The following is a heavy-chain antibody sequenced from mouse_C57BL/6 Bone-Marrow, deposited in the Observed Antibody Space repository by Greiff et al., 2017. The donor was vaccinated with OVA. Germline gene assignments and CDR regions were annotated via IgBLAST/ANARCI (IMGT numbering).Heavy chain of an antibody. CDR2: IDPENGDT. CDR3: TTSSLAY. CDR1: GFNIKDDY. J-gene: IGHJ3*01. V-gene: IGHV14-4*01. Sequence: EVNVVESGAELVRPGASVKLSCTASGFNIKDDYMHWVKQRPEQGLEWIGWIDPENGDTEYASKFQGKATITADTSSNTAYLQLSSLTSEDTAVYYCTTSSLAYWGQGTLVTVSA. D-gene: IGHD1-1*01.